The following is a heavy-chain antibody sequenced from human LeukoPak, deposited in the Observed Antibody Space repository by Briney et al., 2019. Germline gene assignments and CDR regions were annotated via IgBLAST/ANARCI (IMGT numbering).Heavy chain of an antibody. CDR1: RFTFNNAW. D-gene: IGHD3-3*01. Sequence: GGSLRLSCADSRFTFNNAWMSWVRQAPGKGLEWVGRIKSKSEGGTEDYAAPVKGRFTLSRDDSKNTLYLQMNRLKIEDTAVYYCTTQSERSVYAAFDIWGEGTMVTVSS. J-gene: IGHJ3*02. CDR2: IKSKSEGGTE. V-gene: IGHV3-15*01. CDR3: TTQSERSVYAAFDI.